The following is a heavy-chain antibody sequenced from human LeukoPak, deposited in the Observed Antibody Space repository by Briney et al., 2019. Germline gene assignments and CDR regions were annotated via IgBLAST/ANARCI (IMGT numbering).Heavy chain of an antibody. CDR2: ISGSGGST. CDR1: GFTFSSYA. J-gene: IGHJ4*02. D-gene: IGHD3-10*01. CDR3: AKEAGYYYGSGSYSEFDY. V-gene: IGHV3-23*01. Sequence: PGGSLRLSCAASGFTFSSYAMSWVRQAPGKGLEWVSAISGSGGSTYYADSVKGRFTISRDNSKNTLYLQMNSLRAEDTAVYYCAKEAGYYYGSGSYSEFDYWGQGTLVTVSS.